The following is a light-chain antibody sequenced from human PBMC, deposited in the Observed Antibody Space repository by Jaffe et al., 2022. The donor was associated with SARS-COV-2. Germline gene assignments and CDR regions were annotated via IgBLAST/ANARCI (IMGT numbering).Light chain of an antibody. Sequence: DIQMTQSPSSLSASVGDRISITCRASQSIGNYLTWYQHKPGTVPKLLIYAASNLYSGVPSRFSGSGSGTDFTLTISSLQPEDFAVYYCQQTYSAPSTFGPGTKVHIK. CDR3: QQTYSAPST. CDR2: AAS. J-gene: IGKJ3*01. V-gene: IGKV1-39*01. CDR1: QSIGNY.